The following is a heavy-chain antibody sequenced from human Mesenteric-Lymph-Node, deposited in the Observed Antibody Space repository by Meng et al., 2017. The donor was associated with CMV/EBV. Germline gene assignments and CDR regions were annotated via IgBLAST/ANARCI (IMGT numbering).Heavy chain of an antibody. CDR3: ARDTYDFWSGYYVLDAFDI. D-gene: IGHD3-3*01. J-gene: IGHJ3*02. CDR2: INSDGSST. Sequence: GESLKISCAASGFTFSSYWMHWVRQAPGKGLVWVSRINSDGSSTSYADSVKGRFTISRDNAKNTLYLQMNSLRAEDTAVYYCARDTYDFWSGYYVLDAFDIWGQGTMVTVS. CDR1: GFTFSSYW. V-gene: IGHV3-74*01.